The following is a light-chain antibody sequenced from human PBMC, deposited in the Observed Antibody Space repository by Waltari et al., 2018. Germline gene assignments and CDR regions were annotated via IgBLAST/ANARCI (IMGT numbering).Light chain of an antibody. CDR3: SSYTSSSTLVV. CDR2: DVS. V-gene: IGLV2-14*03. Sequence: SALTQPASVSGSPEQSITISSPATSGDVGWSHYVPWYQHHPVKAPKLMIYDVSHRPSGSTNRFSGSKSGNTASLTISGLQAEDEADYYCSSYTSSSTLVVFGGGTKLTVL. CDR1: SGDVGWSHY. J-gene: IGLJ2*01.